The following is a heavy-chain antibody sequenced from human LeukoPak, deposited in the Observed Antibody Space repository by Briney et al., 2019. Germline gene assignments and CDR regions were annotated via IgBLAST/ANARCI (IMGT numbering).Heavy chain of an antibody. V-gene: IGHV3-20*04. CDR1: GFNFDDYV. D-gene: IGHD3-22*01. Sequence: GGSLRLSCAASGFNFDDYVMSWVRQAPGKGLEWVSGIIWNGGSRGYADSVKGRFTISRDNARNSLYLQMNSLRAEDTALYYCARSRHSYDSTGFPHYWGQGTLVTVSS. CDR2: IIWNGGSR. CDR3: ARSRHSYDSTGFPHY. J-gene: IGHJ4*02.